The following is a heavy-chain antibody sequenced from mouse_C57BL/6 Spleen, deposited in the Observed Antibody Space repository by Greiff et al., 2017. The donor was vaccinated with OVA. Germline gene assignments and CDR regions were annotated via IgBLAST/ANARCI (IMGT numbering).Heavy chain of an antibody. CDR1: GYTFTDYN. J-gene: IGHJ1*03. CDR3: ATNFPDYYGSSYPHWYFDV. V-gene: IGHV1-22*01. Sequence: EVQLQQSGPELVKPGASVKMSCKASGYTFTDYNMHWVKQSHGKSLEWIGYINPNNGGTSYNQKFKGKATLTVNKSSSTAYMELRSLTSEDSAVYYCATNFPDYYGSSYPHWYFDVWGTGTTVTVSS. D-gene: IGHD1-1*01. CDR2: INPNNGGT.